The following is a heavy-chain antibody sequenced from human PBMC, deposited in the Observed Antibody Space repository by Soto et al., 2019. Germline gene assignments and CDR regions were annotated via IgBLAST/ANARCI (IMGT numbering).Heavy chain of an antibody. CDR1: GVTCSSYS. D-gene: IGHD5-18*01. Sequence: GGSLSLSWAASGVTCSSYSMNWVRPAPGKGLEWVSSIISSSSYIYYAASVKGRFTISRDNAKNSLYLQMNSLRAEDTAVYYCARDKKDTAMVGTYYYYYGMDVWGQGTTVNVSS. CDR2: IISSSSYI. J-gene: IGHJ6*02. V-gene: IGHV3-21*01. CDR3: ARDKKDTAMVGTYYYYYGMDV.